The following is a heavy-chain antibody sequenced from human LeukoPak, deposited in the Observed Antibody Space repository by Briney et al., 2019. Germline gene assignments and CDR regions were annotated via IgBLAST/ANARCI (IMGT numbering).Heavy chain of an antibody. CDR3: ARDSTIVVVVAATPGFAFDI. CDR1: GFTFSSYG. V-gene: IGHV3-30*03. CDR2: ISYDGSNK. J-gene: IGHJ3*02. D-gene: IGHD2-15*01. Sequence: GGSLRLSCAASGFTFSSYGMHWVRQAPGKGLEWVAVISYDGSNKYYADSVKGRFTISRDNSKNSLYLQMNSLRAEDTAVYYCARDSTIVVVVAATPGFAFDIWGQGTMVTVSS.